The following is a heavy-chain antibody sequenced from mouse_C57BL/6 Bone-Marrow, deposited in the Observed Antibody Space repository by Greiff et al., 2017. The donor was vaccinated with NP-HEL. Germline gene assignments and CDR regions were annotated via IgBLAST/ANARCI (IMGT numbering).Heavy chain of an antibody. Sequence: EVKLMESEGGLVQPGSSMKLSCTASGFTFSDYYMAWVRQVPEKGLEWVANINYDGSSTYYLDSLKSRFIISRDNAKNILYLQMSSLKSEDTATYYCARSHYGSPHFDYWGQGTTLTVSS. D-gene: IGHD1-1*01. J-gene: IGHJ2*01. CDR2: INYDGSST. CDR3: ARSHYGSPHFDY. CDR1: GFTFSDYY. V-gene: IGHV5-16*01.